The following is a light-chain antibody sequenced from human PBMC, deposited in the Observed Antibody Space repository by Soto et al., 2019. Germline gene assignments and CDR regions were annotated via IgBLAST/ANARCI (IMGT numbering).Light chain of an antibody. V-gene: IGKV3-20*01. Sequence: EIVLTQSPGTLSLSPGDEATLSCNSSHAVTSKFLAWYQQKPGQPPRLLILGASTRATGIADRFSGSGSGTDFTLTISRPEPEDFAVYYCQQYGDSLLTFGGGTKVDIK. CDR1: HAVTSKF. CDR2: GAS. J-gene: IGKJ4*01. CDR3: QQYGDSLLT.